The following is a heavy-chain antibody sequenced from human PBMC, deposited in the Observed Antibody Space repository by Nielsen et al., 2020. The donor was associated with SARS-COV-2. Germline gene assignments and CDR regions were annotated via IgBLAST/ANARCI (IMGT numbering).Heavy chain of an antibody. V-gene: IGHV3-23*01. Sequence: GGSLRLSCAASGFPFMRYAMSWVRQAPGKGLEWVSSIGAIDGSTNYAESLRGRFTISRDNSKNTLYLQINSLRAEDTAVFYCAKISGSQRHYFDFWGQGALVTVSS. CDR3: AKISGSQRHYFDF. D-gene: IGHD1-26*01. CDR2: IGAIDGST. CDR1: GFPFMRYA. J-gene: IGHJ4*02.